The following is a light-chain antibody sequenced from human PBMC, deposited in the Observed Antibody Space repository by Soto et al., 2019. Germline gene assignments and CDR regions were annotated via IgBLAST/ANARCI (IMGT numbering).Light chain of an antibody. CDR3: QQYGSSLFS. Sequence: EIVLTQSPGTLSLSPGERATLSCRASQSVSRSYLAWYQQKPGQAPRLLIYAASSRATGIPDRFSGSGSGTDFTLTISRLEPEDLAVYYCQQYGSSLFSFGPGTKVDIK. J-gene: IGKJ3*01. CDR2: AAS. CDR1: QSVSRSY. V-gene: IGKV3-20*01.